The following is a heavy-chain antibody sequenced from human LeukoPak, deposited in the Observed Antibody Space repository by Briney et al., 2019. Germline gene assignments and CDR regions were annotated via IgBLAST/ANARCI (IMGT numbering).Heavy chain of an antibody. Sequence: SETLSLTCTVSGDSISSSNSYRGWIRQPPGKGLEWIGSLYYSGSSYYNPSLKSRVTISADTSKNQFSLKLTSVTAADTAVYYCAREMNWNDEDAFDIWGQGTMVTVSS. CDR1: GDSISSSNSY. J-gene: IGHJ3*02. CDR3: AREMNWNDEDAFDI. D-gene: IGHD1-1*01. V-gene: IGHV4-39*02. CDR2: LYYSGSS.